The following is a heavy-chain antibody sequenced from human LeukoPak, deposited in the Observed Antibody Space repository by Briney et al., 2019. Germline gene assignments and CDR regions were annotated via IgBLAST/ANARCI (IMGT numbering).Heavy chain of an antibody. D-gene: IGHD2-2*01. CDR2: ISSGSTYI. Sequence: GGSLRLSCAASGFSFSSYSMNWVRQAPGKGLEWVSSISSGSTYIYYADSVKGRFTISRDNAKNSLYLQVSTLRAEDTAVYYCAREISSSTSFDYWGQGTLVTVSS. CDR3: AREISSSTSFDY. V-gene: IGHV3-21*01. J-gene: IGHJ4*02. CDR1: GFSFSSYS.